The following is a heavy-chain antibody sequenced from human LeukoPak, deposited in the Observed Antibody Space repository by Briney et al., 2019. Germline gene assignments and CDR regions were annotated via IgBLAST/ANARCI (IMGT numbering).Heavy chain of an antibody. CDR2: IYTSGST. Sequence: PSQTLSLTCTVSGGSISSGSYYWSWIRQPAGKGLEWIGRIYTSGSTNYNPSLKSRVTISVDTSKNQFSLKLSSVTAADTAVYYCARDGASSGSYNRYYFDYWGQGTLVTVSS. J-gene: IGHJ4*02. D-gene: IGHD1-26*01. CDR1: GGSISSGSYY. V-gene: IGHV4-61*02. CDR3: ARDGASSGSYNRYYFDY.